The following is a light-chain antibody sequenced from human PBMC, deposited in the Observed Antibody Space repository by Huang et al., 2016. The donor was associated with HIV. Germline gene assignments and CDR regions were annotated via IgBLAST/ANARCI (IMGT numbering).Light chain of an antibody. CDR2: DTS. V-gene: IGKV3-11*01. J-gene: IGKJ4*01. CDR3: QQRYDRRT. Sequence: EIVLTQSPATVSLFLGDRVPISCRASQNINKFLAWYQQKPGQAPRLLIYDTSVRPSCVPARFSGSGSGPYFTITISSLETEDVAVYYCQQRYDRRTFGGGTRVEI. CDR1: QNINKF.